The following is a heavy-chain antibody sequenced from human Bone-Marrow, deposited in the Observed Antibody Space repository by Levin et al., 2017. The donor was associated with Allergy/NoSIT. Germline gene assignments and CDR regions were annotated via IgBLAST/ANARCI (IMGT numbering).Heavy chain of an antibody. CDR1: GFSFNSFT. D-gene: IGHD2/OR15-2a*01. Sequence: GGSLRLSCAASGFSFNSFTMNWVRQAPGKGLEWVSYISSSSRQVYYGESLKGRFTISRDNAGNSVYLQMNSLRAEDTAVYYCARGSSNSYVGNFDLWGQGTLVTVS. J-gene: IGHJ4*02. CDR3: ARGSSNSYVGNFDL. V-gene: IGHV3-21*01. CDR2: ISSSSRQV.